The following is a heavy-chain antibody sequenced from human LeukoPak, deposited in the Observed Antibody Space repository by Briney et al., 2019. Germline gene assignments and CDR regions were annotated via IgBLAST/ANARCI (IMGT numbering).Heavy chain of an antibody. CDR1: GYTFTSYG. CDR2: INPNSGGT. J-gene: IGHJ4*02. V-gene: IGHV1-2*02. CDR3: ARAHRLSYSSLPSYY. D-gene: IGHD6-19*01. Sequence: GASVKVSCKASGYTFTSYGISWVRQAPGQGLEWMGWINPNSGGTNYAQKFQGRVTMTRDTSISTAYMELSRLRSDDTAVYYCARAHRLSYSSLPSYYWGQGTLVTVSS.